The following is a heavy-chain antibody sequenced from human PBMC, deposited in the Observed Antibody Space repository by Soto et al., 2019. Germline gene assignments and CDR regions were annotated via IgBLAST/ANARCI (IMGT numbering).Heavy chain of an antibody. Sequence: QVQLVQSGAEVQKPGSSVKVSCKASGGTFSSYAISWVRQAPGQGLEWMGGIIPIFGTANYAQKFQGRVTITADESTSTAYMELSSLRSEDTAVYYCAREDDIAAAGRGYGMDVWGQGTTVTVSS. J-gene: IGHJ6*02. CDR3: AREDDIAAAGRGYGMDV. V-gene: IGHV1-69*01. CDR2: IIPIFGTA. CDR1: GGTFSSYA. D-gene: IGHD6-13*01.